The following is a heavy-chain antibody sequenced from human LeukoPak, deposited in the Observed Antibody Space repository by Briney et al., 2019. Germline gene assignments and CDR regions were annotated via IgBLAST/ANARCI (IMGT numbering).Heavy chain of an antibody. V-gene: IGHV4-34*01. D-gene: IGHD3-10*01. CDR2: INHSGST. J-gene: IGHJ5*02. CDR3: ARGVLLWFGELSPRYWFDP. Sequence: PSETLSLTCAVYGGSFSGYYWSWIRQPPGKGLEWIGEINHSGSTNYNPSLKSRVTISVDTSKNQFSLKLISVTAADTAVYYCARGVLLWFGELSPRYWFDPWGQGTLVTVSS. CDR1: GGSFSGYY.